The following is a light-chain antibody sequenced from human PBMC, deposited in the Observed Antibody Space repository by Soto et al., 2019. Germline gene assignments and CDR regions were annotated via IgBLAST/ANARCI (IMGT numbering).Light chain of an antibody. CDR2: EVS. Sequence: LTQPASVSGSPGQSVAIPCTGTSSDVGAYNYVSWYQQHPGKAPKLLLSEVSNRPSGVSDRFSGSKSGNTASLTISGLQAEDEADYYCSSLTTSFTYVFGTGTKVTVL. CDR1: SSDVGAYNY. J-gene: IGLJ1*01. V-gene: IGLV2-14*01. CDR3: SSLTTSFTYV.